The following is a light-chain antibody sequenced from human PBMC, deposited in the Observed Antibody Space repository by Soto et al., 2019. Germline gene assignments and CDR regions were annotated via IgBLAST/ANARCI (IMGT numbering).Light chain of an antibody. CDR3: HQYSNWPPWT. Sequence: EIVLTQSPGTLSLSPGERATLSCRAIQSVSSSYLAWYQQKPGQAPRLLIYRASTRATGVPARFSASGSGTEFTLTISSLQSEDSAVYYCHQYSNWPPWTFGPGTKVDIK. V-gene: IGKV3-15*01. CDR2: RAS. J-gene: IGKJ1*01. CDR1: QSVSSSY.